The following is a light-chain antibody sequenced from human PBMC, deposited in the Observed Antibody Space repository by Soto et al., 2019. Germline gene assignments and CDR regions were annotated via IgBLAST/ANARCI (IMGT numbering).Light chain of an antibody. J-gene: IGKJ1*01. CDR1: QSVSNNY. V-gene: IGKV3-20*01. CDR3: QQYGSSGT. Sequence: EIVLTQSPGTLSLSPGERATLSCRASQSVSNNYLAWYQQKPGQAPRLLIYGASNRATGIPDRFSGSGSRKDFPLTISRLEPEDFAVYYCQQYGSSGTFGQGTKVEIK. CDR2: GAS.